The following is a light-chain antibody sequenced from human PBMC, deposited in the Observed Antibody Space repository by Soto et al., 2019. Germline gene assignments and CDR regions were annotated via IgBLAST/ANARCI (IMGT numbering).Light chain of an antibody. V-gene: IGKV1-5*01. J-gene: IGKJ2*01. CDR3: QQYNSYRYT. CDR2: DAS. Sequence: DIQMTQSPSTLSASVGDRVTITCRASQSISSWLAWYQQKPGKAPKLLIYDASSLESGVPSRSSGSGSGTEFTLTISSLQPDDFATYYCQQYNSYRYTFGQGTKLEIK. CDR1: QSISSW.